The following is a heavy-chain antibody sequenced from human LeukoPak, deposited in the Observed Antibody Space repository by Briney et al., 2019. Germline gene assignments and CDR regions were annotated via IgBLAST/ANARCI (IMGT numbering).Heavy chain of an antibody. CDR1: RGSISSSNYY. CDR2: IYTSGST. CDR3: ARGGYCSGGSCYADAFDI. J-gene: IGHJ3*02. V-gene: IGHV4-61*05. D-gene: IGHD2-15*01. Sequence: SETLSLTCSVSRGSISSSNYYWGWIRQPPGKGLEWIGRIYTSGSTNYNPSLKSRVTISVDTSKNQFSLKLSSVTAADTAVYYCARGGYCSGGSCYADAFDIWGQGTMVTVSS.